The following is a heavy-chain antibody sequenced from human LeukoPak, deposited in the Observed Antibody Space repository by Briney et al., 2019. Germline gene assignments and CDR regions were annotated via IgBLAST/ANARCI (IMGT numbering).Heavy chain of an antibody. Sequence: PSETLSLTCIVSGGSISSGDYYWSWIRQPPGKGLEWIGYIYYSGSTYYNPSLKSRVTISVDTSKNQFSLKLSSVTAADTAVYYCARTYYDFWSGYYGPWYFDYWGQGTLVTVSS. V-gene: IGHV4-30-4*08. CDR1: GGSISSGDYY. J-gene: IGHJ4*02. D-gene: IGHD3-3*01. CDR2: IYYSGST. CDR3: ARTYYDFWSGYYGPWYFDY.